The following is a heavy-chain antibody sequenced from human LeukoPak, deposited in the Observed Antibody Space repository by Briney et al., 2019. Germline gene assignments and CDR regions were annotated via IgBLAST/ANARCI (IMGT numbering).Heavy chain of an antibody. Sequence: ASVRVSCKASGYTFNTYDINWVRQATGQGLEWMGWMKPDSGATGYAPRFQGRVTITRNMSISTAYMELSSLRSEDTAVYYCARVVVYYYDSSGYPDYWGQGTLVTVSS. CDR3: ARVVVYYYDSSGYPDY. V-gene: IGHV1-8*03. CDR1: GYTFNTYD. D-gene: IGHD3-22*01. CDR2: MKPDSGAT. J-gene: IGHJ4*02.